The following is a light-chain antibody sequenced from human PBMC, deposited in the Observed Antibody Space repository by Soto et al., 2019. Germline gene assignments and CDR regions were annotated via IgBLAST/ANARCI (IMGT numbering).Light chain of an antibody. CDR2: GAS. J-gene: IGKJ3*01. Sequence: EIVMTQSPVTLSVSPGERVTLSCRASQSVSNNLAWYQQRPGQVPRLLIYGASTRATGIPARFSGSGSGTEFTLTISSLQSEDCAVYYCQQYDNWPPFTFGPGTKVEI. CDR1: QSVSNN. V-gene: IGKV3-15*01. CDR3: QQYDNWPPFT.